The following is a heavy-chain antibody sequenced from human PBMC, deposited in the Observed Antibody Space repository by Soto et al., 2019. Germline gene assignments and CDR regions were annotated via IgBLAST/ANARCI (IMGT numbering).Heavy chain of an antibody. CDR2: IFSSGSA. V-gene: IGHV4-4*07. CDR1: GGSINTFY. Sequence: SEALSLTRTGSGGSINTFYWSWVRHPAGKGLEWIVRIFSSGSASFNPSLESRVAMSVDTSKNHFSLNLSSVTAADMAVYYCAREGSYSAYNFAHGIQLWSFDFWGQGALVTVSS. J-gene: IGHJ4*02. CDR3: AREGSYSAYNFAHGIQLWSFDF. D-gene: IGHD5-12*01.